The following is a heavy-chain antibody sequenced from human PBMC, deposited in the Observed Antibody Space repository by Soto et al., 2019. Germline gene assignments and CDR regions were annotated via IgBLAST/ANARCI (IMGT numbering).Heavy chain of an antibody. CDR1: GYTFTSYG. D-gene: IGHD6-19*01. CDR2: ISAYNGNT. J-gene: IGHJ4*02. V-gene: IGHV1-18*01. CDR3: ARDRIAVADHDY. Sequence: QVQLVQSGAEVKKPGASVKVSCKASGYTFTSYGISWVRQAPGQGLEWMGWISAYNGNTNYAQKLQGRVTITADKSTSTAYMELSSLRSEDTAVYYCARDRIAVADHDYWGQGTLVTVSS.